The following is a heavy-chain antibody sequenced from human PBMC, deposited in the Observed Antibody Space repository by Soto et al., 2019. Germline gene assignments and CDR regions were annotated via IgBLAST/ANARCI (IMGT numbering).Heavy chain of an antibody. Sequence: ASVKVSCKASGYTFTSYYMHWVRQAPGQGLEWMGIINPSGGSTSYAQKFQGRVTMTRGTSTSTVYMELSSLRSEDTAVYYCARDLGHIAVAGTGWFDPWGQGTLVTVSS. D-gene: IGHD6-19*01. V-gene: IGHV1-46*01. CDR1: GYTFTSYY. CDR2: INPSGGST. CDR3: ARDLGHIAVAGTGWFDP. J-gene: IGHJ5*02.